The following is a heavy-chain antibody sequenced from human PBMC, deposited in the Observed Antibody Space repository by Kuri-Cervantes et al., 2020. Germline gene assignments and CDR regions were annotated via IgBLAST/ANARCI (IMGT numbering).Heavy chain of an antibody. CDR3: ASWSGDGPAAAGTKLNDGKVLYDY. D-gene: IGHD6-13*01. V-gene: IGHV3-30-3*01. J-gene: IGHJ4*02. CDR2: ISYDGSNK. Sequence: GESLKISCAASGFTFSSYAMHWVRQAPGKGLEWVAVISYDGSNKYYADSVKGRFTTSRDNSKNTLYLQMNSLRAEDTAVYYCASWSGDGPAAAGTKLNDGKVLYDYWGQGTLVTVSS. CDR1: GFTFSSYA.